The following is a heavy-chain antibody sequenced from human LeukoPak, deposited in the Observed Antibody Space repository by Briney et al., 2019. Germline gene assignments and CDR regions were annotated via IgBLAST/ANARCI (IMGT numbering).Heavy chain of an antibody. J-gene: IGHJ5*02. V-gene: IGHV1-69*05. Sequence: GASVKVSFKASVGTFSSYAISWVRQAPGQGLEGVGGIIPIFGTANYAQKLQGRVTITTDESTSTAYMELCILRSEDTAVYYCARGGIAAAGTGWLDPWGQGTLVTIFS. CDR1: VGTFSSYA. CDR3: ARGGIAAAGTGWLDP. CDR2: IIPIFGTA. D-gene: IGHD6-13*01.